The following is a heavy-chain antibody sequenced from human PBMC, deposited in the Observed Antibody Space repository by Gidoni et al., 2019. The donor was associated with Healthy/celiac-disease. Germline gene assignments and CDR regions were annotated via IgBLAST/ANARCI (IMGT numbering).Heavy chain of an antibody. CDR3: ARFRSSSSNYYYYYMDV. J-gene: IGHJ6*03. D-gene: IGHD6-6*01. V-gene: IGHV1-3*01. Sequence: QVQLVQSGAEVKKPGASVKVSCKASGYTFTSYPMHWVRQAPGQRLEWMGWINAGHGNTKYSQKFQGRVTITRDTSASTAYMELSSLRSEDTAVYYCARFRSSSSNYYYYYMDVWGKGTTVTVSS. CDR2: INAGHGNT. CDR1: GYTFTSYP.